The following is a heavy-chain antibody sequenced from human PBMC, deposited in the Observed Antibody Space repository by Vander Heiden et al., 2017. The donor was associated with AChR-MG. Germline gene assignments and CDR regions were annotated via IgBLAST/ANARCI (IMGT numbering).Heavy chain of an antibody. J-gene: IGHJ4*02. CDR1: GFTFSSYG. CDR3: ARDLLGLIFDFCPDY. Sequence: QVQLVESGGGVVQPGRSLRLSCAASGFTFSSYGMHWVRQAPGKGLEWVAVIWYDGSNKYYADSVKGRFTISRDNSKNTLYLQMNSLRAEDTAVYYCARDLLGLIFDFCPDYWGQGTLVTVSS. CDR2: IWYDGSNK. V-gene: IGHV3-33*01. D-gene: IGHD3-3*01.